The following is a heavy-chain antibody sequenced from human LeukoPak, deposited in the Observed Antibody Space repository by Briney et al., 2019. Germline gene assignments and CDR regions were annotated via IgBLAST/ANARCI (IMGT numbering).Heavy chain of an antibody. CDR3: ARDHRAFSDYYYYMDV. D-gene: IGHD1-26*01. J-gene: IGHJ6*03. CDR2: LWYDGRNK. CDR1: GFTFSSHG. Sequence: GGSLTLPCTVSGFTFSSHGMHWSRRPQGRGLGGVAFLWYDGRNKYYADSVKGRFTISRDNSKNTLYLQMNSLRAEDTAVYYCARDHRAFSDYYYYMDVWGKGTTVTVSS. V-gene: IGHV3-33*01.